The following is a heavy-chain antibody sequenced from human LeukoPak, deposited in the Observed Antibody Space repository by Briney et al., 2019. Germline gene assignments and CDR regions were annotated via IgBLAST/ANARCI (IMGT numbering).Heavy chain of an antibody. J-gene: IGHJ4*02. CDR3: ARDRDVSGGQNY. D-gene: IGHD1-26*01. CDR2: ISTYNGNT. V-gene: IGHV1-18*01. Sequence: ASVKVSCKASGYTFTSYGIGWVRQAPGQGLEWMGWISTYNGNTNYAQILQGRVTVTTDTSTSTAYMELRSLTSDDTAVYYCARDRDVSGGQNYWGQGTLVTVSS. CDR1: GYTFTSYG.